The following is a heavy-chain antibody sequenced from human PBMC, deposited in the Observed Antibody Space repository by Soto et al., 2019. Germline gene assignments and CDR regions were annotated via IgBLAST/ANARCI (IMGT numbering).Heavy chain of an antibody. Sequence: GGSLRLSCAASGFTFSSYGMHWVRQAPGKGLEWVAVISYDGSNKYYADSVKGRFTISRDNSKNTLYLQMNSLRAEGTAVYYCAKDGAYSNYGSWFDPWGQGTLVTVSS. CDR1: GFTFSSYG. J-gene: IGHJ5*02. D-gene: IGHD4-4*01. CDR2: ISYDGSNK. V-gene: IGHV3-30*18. CDR3: AKDGAYSNYGSWFDP.